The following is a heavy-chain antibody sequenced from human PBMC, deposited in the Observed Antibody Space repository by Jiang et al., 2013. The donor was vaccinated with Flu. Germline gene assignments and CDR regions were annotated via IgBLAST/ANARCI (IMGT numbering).Heavy chain of an antibody. D-gene: IGHD2-2*01. CDR3: ARDIVVVPAAMRIGDAFDI. J-gene: IGHJ3*02. CDR2: IKQDGSEK. Sequence: SGGGLVQPGGSLRLSCAASGFTFSSYWMSWVRQAPGKGLEWVANIKQDGSEKYYVDSVKGRFTISRDNAKNSLYLQMNSLRAEDTAVYYCARDIVVVPAAMRIGDAFDIWGQGTMVTVSS. V-gene: IGHV3-7*03. CDR1: GFTFSSYW.